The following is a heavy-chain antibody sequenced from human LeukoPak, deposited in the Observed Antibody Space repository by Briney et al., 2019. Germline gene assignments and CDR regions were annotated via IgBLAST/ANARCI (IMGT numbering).Heavy chain of an antibody. CDR3: ARVGLVIVDLTLFDP. Sequence: PSETLSLTCAVYGVSFRGYYWSWLRQPPGKGLEWLGEINHSGSTNYNPSLKSRVTISVDTSKNQFSLKLSSVSAADTAVYYCARVGLVIVDLTLFDPWGQGTRVTVSS. V-gene: IGHV4-34*01. J-gene: IGHJ5*02. D-gene: IGHD3-22*01. CDR2: INHSGST. CDR1: GVSFRGYY.